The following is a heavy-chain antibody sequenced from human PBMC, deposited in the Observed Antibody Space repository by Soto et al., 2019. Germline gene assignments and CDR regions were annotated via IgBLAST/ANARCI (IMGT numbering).Heavy chain of an antibody. CDR2: IWYDGTQK. CDR1: GFTFNTYS. D-gene: IGHD4-17*01. CDR3: ARAGGTTVTGLWHFDS. J-gene: IGHJ4*02. Sequence: QVQLEESGGGVVQPGRSLRLSCEASGFTFNTYSMHWVRQPPGKGLEWLAAIWYDGTQKYYADSVKGRFIISRANSKKTLYLGMNSLRAEDTAVYYCARAGGTTVTGLWHFDSWGQGTLVTVSS. V-gene: IGHV3-33*01.